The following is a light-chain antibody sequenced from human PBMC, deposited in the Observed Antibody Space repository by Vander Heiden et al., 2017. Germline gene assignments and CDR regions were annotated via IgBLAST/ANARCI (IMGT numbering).Light chain of an antibody. Sequence: DIVMTQSPDSLAVSLGERATINCKSSQSVLYSSNNKNYLAWYQQKPGQPPKLLIYWASTRESGVPDRFSGSGSGTDFTLTISSLQAEDVAVYYCQQDDSTPGTFGPGTKVEIK. J-gene: IGKJ1*01. CDR1: QSVLYSSNNKNY. V-gene: IGKV4-1*01. CDR2: WAS. CDR3: QQDDSTPGT.